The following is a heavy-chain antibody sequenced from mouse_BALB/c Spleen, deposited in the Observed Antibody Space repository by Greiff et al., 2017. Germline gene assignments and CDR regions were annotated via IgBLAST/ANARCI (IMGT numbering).Heavy chain of an antibody. Sequence: DVKLVESGGGLVQPGGSRKLSCAASGFTFSSFGMHWVRQAPEKGLEWVAYISSGSSTIYYADTVKGRFTISRDNPKNTLFLQMTSLRSEDTAMYYCARKDSSGYYAMDYWGQGTSVTVSS. J-gene: IGHJ4*01. D-gene: IGHD3-2*01. CDR2: ISSGSSTI. CDR1: GFTFSSFG. CDR3: ARKDSSGYYAMDY. V-gene: IGHV5-17*02.